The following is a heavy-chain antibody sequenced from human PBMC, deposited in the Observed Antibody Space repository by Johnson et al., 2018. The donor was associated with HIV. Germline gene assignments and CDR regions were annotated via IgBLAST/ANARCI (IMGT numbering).Heavy chain of an antibody. V-gene: IGHV3-30*02. CDR2: IRYDGSNK. CDR3: AKGYYDSPFGFDI. J-gene: IGHJ3*02. D-gene: IGHD3-3*01. CDR1: GFTFSSYG. Sequence: VQLVESGGGVVQPGRSLRLSCAASGFTFSSYGMHWVRQAPGKGLEWVAFIRYDGSNKYYTDPVKGRFTISRDNSKNALYLQMHNLNTEDTAVYYCAKGYYDSPFGFDIWGQGTMVIVSS.